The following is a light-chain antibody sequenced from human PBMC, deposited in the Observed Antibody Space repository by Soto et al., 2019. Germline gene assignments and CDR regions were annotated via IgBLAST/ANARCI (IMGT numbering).Light chain of an antibody. CDR1: QSVSNN. V-gene: IGKV3-15*01. J-gene: IGKJ1*01. CDR3: QQYNNWPPWT. Sequence: EIVMTQSPATLSVSPGERATLSCRASQSVSNNLAWFQHKPGQAPRLLIYGASARATCIPARFSGSGSGTEFTLTISSLQSEDFAVYYCQQYNNWPPWTFGQGTKVEIK. CDR2: GAS.